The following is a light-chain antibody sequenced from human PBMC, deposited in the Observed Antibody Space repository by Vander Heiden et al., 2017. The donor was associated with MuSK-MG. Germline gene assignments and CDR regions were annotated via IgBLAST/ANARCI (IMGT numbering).Light chain of an antibody. CDR3: SSYTISNTLVV. J-gene: IGLJ3*02. CDR1: SDDVGGSEY. V-gene: IGLV2-14*01. Sequence: QSALTPPASVSGSPGPSITISRPGTSDDVGGSEYVSWYRQHPGKAPKVIIYDVSNRPSGVSNRFSGSKSGNTASLTISGLQAEDEADYYCSSYTISNTLVVFGGGTKLTVL. CDR2: DVS.